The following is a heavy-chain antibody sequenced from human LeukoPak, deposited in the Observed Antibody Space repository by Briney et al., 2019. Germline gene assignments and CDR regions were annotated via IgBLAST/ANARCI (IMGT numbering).Heavy chain of an antibody. V-gene: IGHV3-73*01. CDR2: IRIKANNYAT. J-gene: IGHJ4*02. D-gene: IGHD6-6*01. Sequence: GGSLKLSCAASGFTFSGSAMHWVRQAPGKGPEWVGRIRIKANNYATAYAASVKGRFTISRDDSRNTAYLQMNSLKTEDTAVYYCTGQEYSSSPGDYWGQGTLVTVSS. CDR3: TGQEYSSSPGDY. CDR1: GFTFSGSA.